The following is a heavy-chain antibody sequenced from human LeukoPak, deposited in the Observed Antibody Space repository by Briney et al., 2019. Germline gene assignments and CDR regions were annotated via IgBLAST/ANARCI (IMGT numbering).Heavy chain of an antibody. Sequence: GGSLRLSGAASGFTFSSYDMRWVRQIKGKGLEWVSAIGTAGDTYYAGSVKGRFTISREDARNSLYLQMNNLRVGDTAVYYCVRDARERGFASWGQGTLVTVSS. CDR3: VRDARERGFAS. CDR2: IGTAGDT. CDR1: GFTFSSYD. V-gene: IGHV3-13*01. D-gene: IGHD3-3*01. J-gene: IGHJ4*02.